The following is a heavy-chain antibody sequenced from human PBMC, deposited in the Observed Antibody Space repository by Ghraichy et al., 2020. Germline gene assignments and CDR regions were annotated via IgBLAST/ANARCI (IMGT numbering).Heavy chain of an antibody. D-gene: IGHD4-17*01. J-gene: IGHJ4*02. Sequence: GGSLRLSCAASGFTFSNYEIIWVRQAPGKGLEWVAYISGSGITIYYADSVKGRFTLSRDNAKNSLSLQMNSLTAEDTATYYCARDRGLRSLDYWGQGTLVTVSS. V-gene: IGHV3-48*03. CDR1: GFTFSNYE. CDR2: ISGSGITI. CDR3: ARDRGLRSLDY.